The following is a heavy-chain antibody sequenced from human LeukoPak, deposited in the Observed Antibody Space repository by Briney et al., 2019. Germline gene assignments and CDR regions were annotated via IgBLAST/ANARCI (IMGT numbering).Heavy chain of an antibody. CDR2: IRNDGSDK. J-gene: IGHJ4*02. CDR1: GFTFSTYG. Sequence: GGSLRLSCAASGFTFSTYGMHWVRQAPGKGLEWVAFIRNDGSDKYYADSVKGRFTISRDNSKNTPHLQINSLRAEDTAVYYCAKDGIARSIFDNWGQGTLVTVSS. CDR3: AKDGIARSIFDN. V-gene: IGHV3-30*02. D-gene: IGHD1-1*01.